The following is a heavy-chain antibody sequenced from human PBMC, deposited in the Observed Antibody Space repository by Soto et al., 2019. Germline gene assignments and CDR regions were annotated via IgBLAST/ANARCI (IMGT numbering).Heavy chain of an antibody. CDR2: LIPMFGTP. V-gene: IGHV1-69*01. Sequence: QVQLVQSGAEVRKPGSSVKVSCKASGGTFSSHGISWVRQAPGQGLEWMGGLIPMFGTPKHAQKVQGRVTITADEYTSTVYMELSSLRAEDTAVYYCARQYHHGSSGYFLYYWGQGTPVTGSS. CDR3: ARQYHHGSSGYFLYY. D-gene: IGHD3-22*01. CDR1: GGTFSSHG. J-gene: IGHJ4*02.